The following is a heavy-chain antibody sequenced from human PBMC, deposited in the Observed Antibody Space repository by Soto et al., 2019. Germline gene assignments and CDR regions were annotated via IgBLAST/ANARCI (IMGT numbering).Heavy chain of an antibody. Sequence: TGESLRLSCAASGFTFSSYGMHWVRQAPGKGLEWVAVISYDGSNKYYADSVKGRFTISRDNSKNTLYLQMNSLRAEDTAVYYCAKDTSHGGSYYYYYGMDVWGQGTTVTVSS. V-gene: IGHV3-30*18. CDR2: ISYDGSNK. CDR3: AKDTSHGGSYYYYYGMDV. D-gene: IGHD1-26*01. J-gene: IGHJ6*02. CDR1: GFTFSSYG.